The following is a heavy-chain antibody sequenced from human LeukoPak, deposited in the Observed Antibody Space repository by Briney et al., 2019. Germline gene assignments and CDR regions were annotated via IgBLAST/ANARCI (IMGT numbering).Heavy chain of an antibody. CDR1: GLTFSNFW. J-gene: IGHJ4*02. Sequence: PGGSLRLSCAASGLTFSNFWMSWVRQAPGKGLEWVANIKQDGSEKYYVDSLKGRFTISRDNAKNSLYLQMDSLRAEDTAVYYCALSGSGSFYSRTDYWGQGTLVTVSS. D-gene: IGHD3-10*01. CDR2: IKQDGSEK. V-gene: IGHV3-7*01. CDR3: ALSGSGSFYSRTDY.